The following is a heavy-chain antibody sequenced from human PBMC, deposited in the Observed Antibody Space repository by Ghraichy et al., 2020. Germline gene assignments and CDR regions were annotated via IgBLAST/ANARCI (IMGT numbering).Heavy chain of an antibody. Sequence: SETLSLTCTVSGGSISSYYWSWIRQPPGKGLEWIGYIYYSGSTNSNPSLKSRVTISVDTSKNQFSLKLSSVTAADTAVYYCARVTNNYYDSSGFVLQAFDYWGQGTLVTVSS. CDR3: ARVTNNYYDSSGFVLQAFDY. J-gene: IGHJ4*02. D-gene: IGHD3-22*01. CDR2: IYYSGST. CDR1: GGSISSYY. V-gene: IGHV4-59*08.